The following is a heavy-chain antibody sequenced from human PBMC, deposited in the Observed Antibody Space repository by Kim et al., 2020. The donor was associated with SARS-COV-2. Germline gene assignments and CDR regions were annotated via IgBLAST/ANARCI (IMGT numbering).Heavy chain of an antibody. CDR1: GFTFSSYA. J-gene: IGHJ5*02. D-gene: IGHD2-2*01. CDR2: ISGSGGST. CDR3: AKQAVPAARRENWFDP. Sequence: GGSLRLSCAASGFTFSSYAMSWVRQAPGKGLEWVSAISGSGGSTYYADSVKGRFTISRDNSKNTLYLQMNSLRAEDTAVYYCAKQAVPAARRENWFDPWGQGTLVTVSS. V-gene: IGHV3-23*01.